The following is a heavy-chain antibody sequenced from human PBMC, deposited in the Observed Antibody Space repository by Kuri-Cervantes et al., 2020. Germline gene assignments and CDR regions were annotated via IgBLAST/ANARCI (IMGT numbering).Heavy chain of an antibody. Sequence: ASVKVSCKASGYTFTGYYMHWVRQAPGQGLEWMGWINPNSGGTNYAQKFQGRVTMTRNTSISTAYMELSSLRSEDTAVYYCARDLYSGSTANWFDPWGQGTLVTVSS. CDR3: ARDLYSGSTANWFDP. CDR2: INPNSGGT. CDR1: GYTFTGYY. V-gene: IGHV1-2*02. D-gene: IGHD1-26*01. J-gene: IGHJ5*02.